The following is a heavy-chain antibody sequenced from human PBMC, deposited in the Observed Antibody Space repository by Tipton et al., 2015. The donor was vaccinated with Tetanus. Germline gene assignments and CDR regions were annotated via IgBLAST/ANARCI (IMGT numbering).Heavy chain of an antibody. CDR3: ATARNKVSITRLQY. V-gene: IGHV3-23*01. CDR1: GFPFTTYG. J-gene: IGHJ4*02. CDR2: ITGSGVGT. D-gene: IGHD3-10*01. Sequence: SLRLSCAASGFPFTTYGMTGVRLAPGKGLEWVAVITGSGVGTYYSDSVKGRFTVSRDNSRNTLYLQLNSLRVEDTAVYYCATARNKVSITRLQYWGPGTLVTVSS.